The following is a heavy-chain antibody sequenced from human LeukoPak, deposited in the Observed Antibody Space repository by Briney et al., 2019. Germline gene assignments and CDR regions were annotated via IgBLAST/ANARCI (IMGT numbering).Heavy chain of an antibody. V-gene: IGHV3-11*01. Sequence: GGSLRLSCAASGFTFSDYYMSWLRQAPGKGLEWVSYISSSGSTIYYADSVKGRFTISRDNAKNSLYLQMNSLRAEDTAVYYCARDQEAYYYDSSGYPDYWGQGTLVTVSS. CDR3: ARDQEAYYYDSSGYPDY. D-gene: IGHD3-22*01. J-gene: IGHJ4*01. CDR2: ISSSGSTI. CDR1: GFTFSDYY.